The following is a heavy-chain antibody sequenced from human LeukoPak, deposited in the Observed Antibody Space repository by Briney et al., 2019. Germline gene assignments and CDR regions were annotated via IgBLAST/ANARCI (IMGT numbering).Heavy chain of an antibody. D-gene: IGHD3-22*01. J-gene: IGHJ4*02. CDR3: ASGDPYYYDSSGYPY. V-gene: IGHV3-30*04. Sequence: GGSLRLSCAASGFTFSSYATHWVRQAPGKGLEWVAVISYDGSNKYYADSVKGRFTISRDNSKNTLYLQMNSLRAEDTAVYYCASGDPYYYDSSGYPYWGQGTLVTVSS. CDR2: ISYDGSNK. CDR1: GFTFSSYA.